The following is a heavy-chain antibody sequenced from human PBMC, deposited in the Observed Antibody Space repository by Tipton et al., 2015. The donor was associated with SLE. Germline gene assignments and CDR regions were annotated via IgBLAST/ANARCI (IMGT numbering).Heavy chain of an antibody. CDR1: GGSFSGYY. CDR3: AIPDTVTRPYYYGMDV. V-gene: IGHV4-34*01. J-gene: IGHJ6*02. CDR2: INHSGST. D-gene: IGHD4-17*01. Sequence: LRLSCAVYGGSFSGYYWSWIRQPPGKGLEWIGEINHSGSTNYNPSLKSRVTISVDTSKNQFSLKLSSVTAADTAVYYCAIPDTVTRPYYYGMDVWGQGTTVTVSS.